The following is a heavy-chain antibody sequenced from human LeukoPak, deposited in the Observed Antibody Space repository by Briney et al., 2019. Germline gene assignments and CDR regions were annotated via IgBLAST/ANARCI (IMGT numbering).Heavy chain of an antibody. D-gene: IGHD3-22*01. CDR3: ARRRATMIVVVRNDDAFDI. CDR2: IISSGSTI. Sequence: KTGGSLRLSCAASGFTFSDYYMSWIRQAPGKGLEWVSYIISSGSTIYYADSVKGRFTISRDNAKNSLYLQMNSLRAEDTAVYYCARRRATMIVVVRNDDAFDIWGQGAMVTVSS. V-gene: IGHV3-11*04. CDR1: GFTFSDYY. J-gene: IGHJ3*02.